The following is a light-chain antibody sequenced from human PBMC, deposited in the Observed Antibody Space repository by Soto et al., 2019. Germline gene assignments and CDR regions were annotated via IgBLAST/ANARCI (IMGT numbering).Light chain of an antibody. J-gene: IGKJ1*01. CDR1: QSVSSY. Sequence: EIVLTQSPATLSLSPGERATLSCRASQSVSSYLAWYQQKPGQAPRLLIYDASNRATGIPARFSGSGSGTDFTLTISSLEPEDFEVYYCQQRSNWPPETFGQGTKVEIK. CDR2: DAS. CDR3: QQRSNWPPET. V-gene: IGKV3-11*01.